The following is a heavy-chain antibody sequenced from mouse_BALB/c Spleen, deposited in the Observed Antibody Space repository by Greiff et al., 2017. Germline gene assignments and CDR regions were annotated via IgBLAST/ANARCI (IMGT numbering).Heavy chain of an antibody. D-gene: IGHD1-1*01. CDR2: ISTYYGDA. CDR1: GYTFTDYA. Sequence: VQRVESGAELVRPGVSVKISCKGSGYTFTDYAMHWVKQSHAKSLEWIGVISTYYGDASYNQKFKGKATMTVDKSSSTAYMELARLTSEDSAIYYCARGITTVVATDYAMDYWGQGTSVTVSS. CDR3: ARGITTVVATDYAMDY. J-gene: IGHJ4*01. V-gene: IGHV1S137*01.